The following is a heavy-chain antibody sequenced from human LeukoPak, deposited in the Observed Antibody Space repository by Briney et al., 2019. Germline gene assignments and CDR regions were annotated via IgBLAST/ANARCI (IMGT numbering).Heavy chain of an antibody. CDR1: GYSISSGYY. J-gene: IGHJ4*02. Sequence: SETLSLTSALSGYSISSGYYWGWIRQPPGKGLEWIGSIYHSGSTYYNPSLKSRVTISVDTSKHQFSLKLSSVTAADTAVYYCARHAGTGDYWGQGTLVTVSS. CDR2: IYHSGST. V-gene: IGHV4-38-2*01. D-gene: IGHD3/OR15-3a*01. CDR3: ARHAGTGDY.